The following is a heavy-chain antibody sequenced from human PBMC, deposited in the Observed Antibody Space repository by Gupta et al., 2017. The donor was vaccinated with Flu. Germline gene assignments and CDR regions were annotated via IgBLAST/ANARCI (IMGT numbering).Heavy chain of an antibody. Sequence: QVQLQESGPGLVKPSETLSLTCAVSGYSMSTGYYWGWIRQPPGKGLEWIGSIYHSRSTYYSPSLKNRVTISVDTSKNQFSLKLSSVTAADTAVYYCARGTLELWFGEFFLNWFDPWGQGTLVTVSS. V-gene: IGHV4-38-2*01. CDR3: ARGTLELWFGEFFLNWFDP. CDR2: IYHSRST. J-gene: IGHJ5*02. CDR1: GYSMSTGYY. D-gene: IGHD3-10*01.